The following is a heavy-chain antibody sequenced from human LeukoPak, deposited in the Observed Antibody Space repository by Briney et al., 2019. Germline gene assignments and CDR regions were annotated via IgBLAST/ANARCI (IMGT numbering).Heavy chain of an antibody. D-gene: IGHD2-15*01. J-gene: IGHJ4*02. CDR2: IIPIFGTA. Sequence: VASVKVSCKASGGTFSSYAISWVRQAPGQGLEWMGGIIPIFGTANYAQKFQGRVTITTDESTSTAYMELSSLRSEDTAVYYCARSIVVVVAATGFDYWGQGTLVTVSS. V-gene: IGHV1-69*05. CDR1: GGTFSSYA. CDR3: ARSIVVVVAATGFDY.